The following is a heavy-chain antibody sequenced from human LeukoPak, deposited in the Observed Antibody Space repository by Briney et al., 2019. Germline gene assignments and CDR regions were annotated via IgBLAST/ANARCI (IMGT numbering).Heavy chain of an antibody. CDR1: GGSISSSSYY. Sequence: PSETLSLTCTVSGGSISSSSYYWGWIRQPPGKGLEWIGSIYYSGSTNYNPSLKSRVTISVDTSKNQLSLKLSSVTAADTAVYYCARPITMVRGVTSNWFDPWGQGTLVTVSS. CDR3: ARPITMVRGVTSNWFDP. D-gene: IGHD3-10*01. V-gene: IGHV4-39*07. J-gene: IGHJ5*02. CDR2: IYYSGST.